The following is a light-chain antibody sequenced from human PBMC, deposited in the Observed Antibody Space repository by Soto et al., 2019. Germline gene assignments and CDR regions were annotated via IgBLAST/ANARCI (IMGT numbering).Light chain of an antibody. CDR3: SSCTSSSADVL. V-gene: IGLV2-14*01. J-gene: IGLJ2*01. CDR1: SNDVGGYNY. CDR2: EVS. Sequence: QSALTQPASVSGSPGQSITISCTGTSNDVGGYNYVSWYQQHPGKAPKLMICEVSNRPSGVSNRFSGSKSGNTASLTISGLQAEDEADYYCSSCTSSSADVLFGGGTKLTVL.